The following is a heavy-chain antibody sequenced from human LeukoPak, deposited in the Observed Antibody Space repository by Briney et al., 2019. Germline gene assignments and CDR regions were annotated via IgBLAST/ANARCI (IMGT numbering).Heavy chain of an antibody. D-gene: IGHD3-3*01. V-gene: IGHV1-69*01. Sequence: GSSVKVSCKASGGTFSSYAISWVRQAPGQGLEWMGGIIPIFGKANYAQKFQGRVTITADESTSTAYMELSSLRSEDTAVYYCARGNYLEWLFLGYWGQGTLVTVSS. CDR3: ARGNYLEWLFLGY. J-gene: IGHJ4*02. CDR1: GGTFSSYA. CDR2: IIPIFGKA.